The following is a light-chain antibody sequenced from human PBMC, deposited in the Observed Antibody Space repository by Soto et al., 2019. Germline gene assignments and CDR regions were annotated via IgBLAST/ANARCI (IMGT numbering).Light chain of an antibody. CDR3: QSYDSSLSGSV. J-gene: IGLJ2*01. V-gene: IGLV1-40*01. CDR2: GNS. CDR1: SSNIGAGYD. Sequence: QSVLTQPPSVSGAPGQRVNISCTGSSSNIGAGYDVHWYQQLPGTAPKLLIYGNSNRPSGVPDRFSGSKSGTSASQAITGLQAEDEADYYCQSYDSSLSGSVFGGGTKLTVL.